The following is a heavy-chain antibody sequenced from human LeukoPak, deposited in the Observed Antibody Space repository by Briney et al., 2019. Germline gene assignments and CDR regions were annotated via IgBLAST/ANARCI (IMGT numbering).Heavy chain of an antibody. V-gene: IGHV3-23*01. D-gene: IGHD3-22*01. CDR1: GFSLSTNA. J-gene: IGHJ6*02. CDR2: ISGSGGST. Sequence: GGSLRLSCLTSGFSLSTNAMSWVRQAPGKGLEWVSAISGSGGSTYYADSVKGRFTISRDNSKNTLYLQMNSLRAEDTAVYYCAKDLGYDSSGSLDVWGQGTTVTVSS. CDR3: AKDLGYDSSGSLDV.